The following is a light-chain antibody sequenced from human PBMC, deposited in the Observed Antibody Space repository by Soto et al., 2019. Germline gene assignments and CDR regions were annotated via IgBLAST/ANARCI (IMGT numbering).Light chain of an antibody. CDR3: QQYDNYPPYT. Sequence: ETVMTQSPVTLSVSPGERATLSCRASQSVSRNLAWYQQKPGQPPRLLIYGASPMATGIPARFSGSGSGTEFTLTISSLQSEDVAVYYCQQYDNYPPYTFGQGTKLEMK. J-gene: IGKJ2*01. CDR1: QSVSRN. V-gene: IGKV3-15*01. CDR2: GAS.